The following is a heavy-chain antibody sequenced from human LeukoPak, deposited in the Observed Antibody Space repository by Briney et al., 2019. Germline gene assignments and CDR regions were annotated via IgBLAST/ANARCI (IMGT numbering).Heavy chain of an antibody. V-gene: IGHV3-7*03. CDR1: GFTFSSYW. CDR3: ARGGGLDV. Sequence: GGSLRLSCPASGFTFSSYWMNWARQAPGKGLEWVASINHNGNVNYYVDSVKGRFTISRDNAKNSLYLQMSNLRAEDTAVYFCARGGGLDVWGQGATVTVSS. D-gene: IGHD3-16*01. CDR2: INHNGNVN. J-gene: IGHJ6*02.